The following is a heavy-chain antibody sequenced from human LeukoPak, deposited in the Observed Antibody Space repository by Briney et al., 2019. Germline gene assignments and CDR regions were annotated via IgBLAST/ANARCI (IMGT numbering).Heavy chain of an antibody. Sequence: GGSLRLSCAASGFTFSSYGMHWARQAPGKGLEWVAFISDDGSSKHYADSVKGRFAISRDNSKNTLSLQMNSLRAEDTAVYYCASAYGDYLDHWGQGTLVTVSP. CDR1: GFTFSSYG. J-gene: IGHJ4*02. V-gene: IGHV3-30*03. D-gene: IGHD4-17*01. CDR2: ISDDGSSK. CDR3: ASAYGDYLDH.